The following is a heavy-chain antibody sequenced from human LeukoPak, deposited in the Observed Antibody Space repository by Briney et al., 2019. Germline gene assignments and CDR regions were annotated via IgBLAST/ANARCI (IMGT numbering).Heavy chain of an antibody. Sequence: GASVKVSCKASGGTFSSYAISWVRQAPGQGLEWMGGIIPIFGTANYAQKFQGRVTITTDESTSTAYMELSSLRFEDTAVYYCASQGPERGYSYGYLFDYWGQGTLVTVSS. D-gene: IGHD5-18*01. CDR3: ASQGPERGYSYGYLFDY. J-gene: IGHJ4*02. V-gene: IGHV1-69*05. CDR2: IIPIFGTA. CDR1: GGTFSSYA.